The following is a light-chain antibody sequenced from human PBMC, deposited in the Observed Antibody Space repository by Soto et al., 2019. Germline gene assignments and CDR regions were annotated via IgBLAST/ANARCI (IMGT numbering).Light chain of an antibody. CDR2: AAS. V-gene: IGKV1-39*01. CDR1: KSISSY. J-gene: IGKJ2*01. CDR3: QQSYSTPRT. Sequence: DIQMTQSPSSLSASVGDRVTITCRASKSISSYLNWSQQKPGKAPKLLIYAASSLQSGVPSRFSGSGYGTDFTLTSSSLPPEDFATYYCQQSYSTPRTFGQGTKLEIK.